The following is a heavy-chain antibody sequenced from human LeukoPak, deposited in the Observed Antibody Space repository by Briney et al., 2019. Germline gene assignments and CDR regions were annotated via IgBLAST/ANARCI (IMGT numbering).Heavy chain of an antibody. D-gene: IGHD2-21*02. CDR1: GGSISSSSYY. CDR2: IYYSGST. V-gene: IGHV4-39*07. CDR3: VRDGGGGDYELANAFDI. Sequence: SETLSLTCTVSGGSISSSSYYWGWIRQPPGKGLEWIGSIYYSGSTYYNPSLKSRVTISVDTSKNQFSLKLSSVTAADTAVYYCVRDGGGGDYELANAFDIWGQGTMVTVSS. J-gene: IGHJ3*02.